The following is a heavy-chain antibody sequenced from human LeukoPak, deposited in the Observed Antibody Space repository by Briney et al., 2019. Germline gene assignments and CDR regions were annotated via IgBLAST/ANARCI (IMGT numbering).Heavy chain of an antibody. J-gene: IGHJ6*04. V-gene: IGHV1-69*01. CDR2: IIPIFGTA. CDR1: GGTFSSYA. D-gene: IGHD3-16*01. Sequence: SVKVSCKASGGTFSSYAISWVRQAPGQGLEWMGGIIPIFGTANYAQKFQGRVTITADESTSTAYMELSSLRSEDTAVYYCARRPPYYPLEHYGMDVWGKGTTVTVSS. CDR3: ARRPPYYPLEHYGMDV.